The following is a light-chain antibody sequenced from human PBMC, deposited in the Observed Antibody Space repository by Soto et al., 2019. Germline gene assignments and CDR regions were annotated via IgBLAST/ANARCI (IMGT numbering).Light chain of an antibody. Sequence: DTRMTQSPSSLSASVGDRVTITCRASQSISTYLNWYQQKPGQAPKLLIHTASSLQSGVPSRFSGSGSGTDFTLTISSLQLEDFASYYCQQSYSTPRTFGQGTKLEIK. CDR1: QSISTY. CDR3: QQSYSTPRT. J-gene: IGKJ2*01. V-gene: IGKV1-39*01. CDR2: TAS.